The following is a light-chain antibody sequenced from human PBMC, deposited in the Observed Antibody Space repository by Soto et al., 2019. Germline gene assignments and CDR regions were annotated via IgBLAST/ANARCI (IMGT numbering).Light chain of an antibody. Sequence: QSALTQPASVSGSLGQSITISCTGTTSDVGGYNYVSWYQQHPGKAPILMIYEVTNRPSGVPNRVSGSKSGNTASLTISGLQVEDEAEYYCGSYTGSITYVFGTGTKLTVL. CDR2: EVT. V-gene: IGLV2-14*01. CDR3: GSYTGSITYV. J-gene: IGLJ1*01. CDR1: TSDVGGYNY.